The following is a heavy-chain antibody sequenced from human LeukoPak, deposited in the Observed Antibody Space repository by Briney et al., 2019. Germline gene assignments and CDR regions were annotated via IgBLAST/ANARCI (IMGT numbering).Heavy chain of an antibody. J-gene: IGHJ6*02. CDR3: ARAYYYGSGSPSNEGYYYGMDV. D-gene: IGHD3-10*01. CDR1: GFTFSSYS. V-gene: IGHV3-21*01. Sequence: GGSLRLSCPASGFTFSSYSTNWVRQAPGKGLEWVSSISSSSSYIYYADSVKGRFTISRDNAKNSLYLQMNSLRAEDTAVYYCARAYYYGSGSPSNEGYYYGMDVWGQGTTVTVSS. CDR2: ISSSSSYI.